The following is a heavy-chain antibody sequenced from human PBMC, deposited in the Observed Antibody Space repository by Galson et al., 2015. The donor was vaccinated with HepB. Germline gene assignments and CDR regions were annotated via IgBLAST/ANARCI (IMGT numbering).Heavy chain of an antibody. D-gene: IGHD4-17*01. CDR2: TRNKANSYTT. J-gene: IGHJ4*02. Sequence: SLRLSCAASGFTFSDHYMDWVRQAPGKGLEWVGRTRNKANSYTTEYAASVKGRFTISRDDSKNSLYLQMNSLKTEDTAVYYCTTDSAVTFDYWGQGTLVTVSS. CDR3: TTDSAVTFDY. CDR1: GFTFSDHY. V-gene: IGHV3-72*01.